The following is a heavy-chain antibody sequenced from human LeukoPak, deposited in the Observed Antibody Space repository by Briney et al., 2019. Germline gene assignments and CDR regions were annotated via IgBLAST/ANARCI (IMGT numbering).Heavy chain of an antibody. J-gene: IGHJ3*02. CDR2: IKEDGSDR. CDR3: ASTLTFDN. CDR1: GFTFSNYW. V-gene: IGHV3-7*01. Sequence: GGSLRLSCAASGFTFSNYWMTWVRQVPGKGLEWVASIKEDGSDRYNVDCVKGRFTISRDNAKNSLSLQMSSLRAEDTAVYYCASTLTFDNWGLGILVTVSS.